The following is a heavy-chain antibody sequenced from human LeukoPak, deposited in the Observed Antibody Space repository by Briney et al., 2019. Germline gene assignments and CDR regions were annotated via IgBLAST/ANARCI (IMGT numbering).Heavy chain of an antibody. CDR3: ARDPWGGYSYGSGEFDY. Sequence: GGSLRLSCAASGFTVSTNYMSWGRQAPGKGLAWVSSISSSSSYIYYADSVKGRFTISRDNAKNSLYLQMNSLRAEDTAVYYCARDPWGGYSYGSGEFDYWGQGTLVTVSS. CDR2: ISSSSSYI. J-gene: IGHJ4*02. D-gene: IGHD5-18*01. V-gene: IGHV3-21*01. CDR1: GFTVSTNY.